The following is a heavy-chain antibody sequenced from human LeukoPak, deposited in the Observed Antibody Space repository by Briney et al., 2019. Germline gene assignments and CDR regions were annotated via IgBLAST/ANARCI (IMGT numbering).Heavy chain of an antibody. Sequence: SETLSLTCTVSGGSISTSNYYWGWIRQPPGKGLEWIGNIFYSGSTYYGPSLKSRLTISLDTSRNQFSLKLSSVTAADTAVYYCARAPYSGYDLYYFDYWGQGTLVTVSS. J-gene: IGHJ4*02. CDR3: ARAPYSGYDLYYFDY. CDR1: GGSISTSNYY. V-gene: IGHV4-39*07. D-gene: IGHD5-12*01. CDR2: IFYSGST.